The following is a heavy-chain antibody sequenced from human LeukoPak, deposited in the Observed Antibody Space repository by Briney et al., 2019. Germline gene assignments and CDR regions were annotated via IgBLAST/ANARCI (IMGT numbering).Heavy chain of an antibody. CDR2: INPSGGST. J-gene: IGHJ1*01. Sequence: ASVKVSRKASGYTFTSYYMHWVRQAPGQGLEWMGIINPSGGSTSYAQKFQGRVTMTRDTSTSTVYMELSSLRSEDTAVYYCARDQGPYDKRGYFQHWGQGTLVTVSS. V-gene: IGHV1-46*01. CDR3: ARDQGPYDKRGYFQH. CDR1: GYTFTSYY. D-gene: IGHD3-22*01.